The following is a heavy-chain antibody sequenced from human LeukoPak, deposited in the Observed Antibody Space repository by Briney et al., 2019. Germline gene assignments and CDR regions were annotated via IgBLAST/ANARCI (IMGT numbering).Heavy chain of an antibody. CDR3: ARGDGRSYGPSFDY. CDR1: GGSISSGSYY. Sequence: PSGALSLTCADSGGSISSGSYYWSWIRQPAGKGLEWIGRIYTSGSTNYNPSLQSRVTISVDKSKNQFSLKLSSVTAADTAVYYCARGDGRSYGPSFDYWGQGTLVTVSS. CDR2: IYTSGST. J-gene: IGHJ4*02. V-gene: IGHV4-61*02. D-gene: IGHD5-18*01.